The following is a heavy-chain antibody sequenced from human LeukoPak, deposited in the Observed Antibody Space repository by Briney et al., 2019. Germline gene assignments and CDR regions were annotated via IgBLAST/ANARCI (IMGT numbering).Heavy chain of an antibody. CDR1: GGSISSCNW. V-gene: IGHV4-4*02. Sequence: TSETLSLTCAVSGGSISSCNWWSWVRQPAGKGLEWIGEIYHSGSTNYNPSLKSRVNISVDKSKNQFSLKLSSVTAADTAVYYCSTNPRDGDYPGGGYYGMDVWGQGTTVTVSS. D-gene: IGHD4-17*01. J-gene: IGHJ6*02. CDR3: STNPRDGDYPGGGYYGMDV. CDR2: IYHSGST.